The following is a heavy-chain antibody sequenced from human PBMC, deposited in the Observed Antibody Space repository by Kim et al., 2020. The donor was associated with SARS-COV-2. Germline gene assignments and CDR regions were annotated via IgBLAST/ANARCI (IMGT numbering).Heavy chain of an antibody. CDR1: GFTFSDSA. Sequence: GGSLRLSCAASGFTFSDSAMNWVRQASGKGLEWVGRIRSKAHSYAKAYDVSVKGRFIIARDDSKNTAYLQMNSLKTEDTAIYYCTRVSHCSNRSWDAFDIWGEGTMGTASS. CDR3: TRVSHCSNRSWDAFDI. J-gene: IGHJ3*02. CDR2: IRSKAHSYAK. D-gene: IGHD2-2*01. V-gene: IGHV3-73*01.